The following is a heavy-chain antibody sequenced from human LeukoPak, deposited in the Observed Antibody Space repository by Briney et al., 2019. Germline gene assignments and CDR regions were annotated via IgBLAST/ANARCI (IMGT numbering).Heavy chain of an antibody. J-gene: IGHJ4*02. CDR2: IYYSGST. Sequence: SQTLSLTCTVSGGSVSSGDYYWSWIRQPPGKGLEWIGYIYYSGSTYYNPSLESRITISVDTSKNQFSLKLSSVTAADTALYYCAREATVPDYFDYWGQGTLVTVSS. V-gene: IGHV4-30-4*01. CDR1: GGSVSSGDYY. CDR3: AREATVPDYFDY. D-gene: IGHD4-17*01.